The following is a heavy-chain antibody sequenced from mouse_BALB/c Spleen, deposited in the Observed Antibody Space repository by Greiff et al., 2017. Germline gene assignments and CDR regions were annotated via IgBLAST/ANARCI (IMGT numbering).Heavy chain of an antibody. CDR2: ISSGGSYT. CDR3: ARREDSYGSSSWFAY. D-gene: IGHD1-1*01. J-gene: IGHJ3*01. CDR1: GFTFSSYG. Sequence: EVMLVESGGDLVKPGGSLKLSCAASGFTFSSYGMSWVRQTPDKRLEWVATISSGGSYTYYPDSVKGRFTISRDNAKNTLYLQMSSLKSEDTAMYYCARREDSYGSSSWFAYWGQGTLVTVSA. V-gene: IGHV5-6*02.